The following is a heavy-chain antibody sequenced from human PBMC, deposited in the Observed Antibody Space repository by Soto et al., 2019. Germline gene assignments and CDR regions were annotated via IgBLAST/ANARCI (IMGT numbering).Heavy chain of an antibody. Sequence: GGSLRLSCAVSGFTFGGYWMNWVRLIPGKGLEWVAYIKPDGSATYYVDSVKGRFTISRDNAKNSLYLQMNSLRVEDTSVYYCARAGYCGPGCYYYFDYWGQGTLVTVS. CDR3: ARAGYCGPGCYYYFDY. CDR1: GFTFGGYW. CDR2: IKPDGSAT. V-gene: IGHV3-7*01. D-gene: IGHD2-21*02. J-gene: IGHJ4*02.